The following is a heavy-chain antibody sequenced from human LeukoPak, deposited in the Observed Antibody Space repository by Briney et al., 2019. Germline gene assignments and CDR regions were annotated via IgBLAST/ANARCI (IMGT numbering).Heavy chain of an antibody. V-gene: IGHV3-48*01. J-gene: IGHJ6*02. D-gene: IGHD6-13*01. CDR3: ARAPIAAAGYPYYYYGMDV. CDR2: ISSSSSTI. CDR1: GFTFSSYW. Sequence: GGSLRLSCAASGFTFSSYWMTWVRQAPGKGLEWVSYISSSSSTIYYADSVKGRFTISRDNAKNSLYLQMNSLRAEDTAVYYCARAPIAAAGYPYYYYGMDVWGQGTTVTVSS.